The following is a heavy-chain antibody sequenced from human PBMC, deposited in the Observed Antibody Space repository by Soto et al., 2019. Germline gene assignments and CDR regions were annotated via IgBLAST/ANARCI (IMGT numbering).Heavy chain of an antibody. J-gene: IGHJ5*02. CDR3: SKERGRIAYSWFDP. CDR2: ISYDGSDK. V-gene: IGHV3-30*18. D-gene: IGHD6-13*01. CDR1: GFTFSNYG. Sequence: QVQLVESGGGVVQPGRSLRLSCAASGFTFSNYGMHWVRQAPGKGLERVAVISYDGSDKYYADSVKARFTISRDDSRNMLYLQMNSLRPDDTAVYYCSKERGRIAYSWFDPWGQGTRGTVSS.